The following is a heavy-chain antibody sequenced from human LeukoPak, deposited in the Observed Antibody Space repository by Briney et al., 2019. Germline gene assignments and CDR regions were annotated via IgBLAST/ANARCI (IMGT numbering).Heavy chain of an antibody. CDR2: INPSGST. J-gene: IGHJ4*02. V-gene: IGHV4-34*01. Sequence: SETLSLTCTVFGGSFSGYYWSWIRQPPDKGLEWIGEINPSGSTNYNPSLKSRVTISVDTSKNQFSLKLSSVTAADTTVYYCARGTMTTAAYYFDYWGQGTLVTVSS. CDR3: ARGTMTTAAYYFDY. CDR1: GGSFSGYY. D-gene: IGHD4-17*01.